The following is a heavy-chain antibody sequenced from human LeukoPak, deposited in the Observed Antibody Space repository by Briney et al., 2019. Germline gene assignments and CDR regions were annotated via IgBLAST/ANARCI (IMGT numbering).Heavy chain of an antibody. CDR3: ARDVESHYYDSSGYPDY. D-gene: IGHD3-22*01. J-gene: IGHJ4*02. CDR2: ISYDGSNK. V-gene: IGHV3-30-3*01. CDR1: GFTFSSYA. Sequence: GRSPRLSCAASGFTFSSYAMHWVRQAPGKGLEWVAVISYDGSNKYYADSVKGRFTISRDNSKNTLYLQMNSLRAEDTAVYYCARDVESHYYDSSGYPDYWGQGTLVTVSS.